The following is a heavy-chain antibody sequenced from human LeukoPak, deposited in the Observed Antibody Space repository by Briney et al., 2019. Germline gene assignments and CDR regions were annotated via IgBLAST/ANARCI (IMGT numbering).Heavy chain of an antibody. Sequence: GESLKISCKGSGYSFTNYWIGWVRQIPGTGMEWMGIIYPGDSDTIYNPSFQGQVTISVDKSITTAYLQWSSLKASDTATYYCARSFRGNGWYIDNWGQGTLVTVSS. CDR2: IYPGDSDT. D-gene: IGHD6-25*01. CDR1: GYSFTNYW. J-gene: IGHJ4*02. CDR3: ARSFRGNGWYIDN. V-gene: IGHV5-51*01.